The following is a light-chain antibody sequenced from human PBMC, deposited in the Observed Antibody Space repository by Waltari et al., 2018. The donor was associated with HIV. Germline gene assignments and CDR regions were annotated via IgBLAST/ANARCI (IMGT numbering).Light chain of an antibody. V-gene: IGLV3-19*01. CDR2: GKN. CDR3: NSLDNSAVLVV. CDR1: SLRSYS. Sequence: SSEVTQDPAVSVALGQTVRITCQGDSLRSYSASWYQQKPGQAPILVIYGKNNRPSGIPDRFAGSSSGNTASLTITGAQAEDDADYYCNSLDNSAVLVVFGGGTKLTVL. J-gene: IGLJ2*01.